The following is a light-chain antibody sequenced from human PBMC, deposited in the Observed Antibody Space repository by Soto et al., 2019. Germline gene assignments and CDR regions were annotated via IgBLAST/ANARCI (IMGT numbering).Light chain of an antibody. J-gene: IGLJ2*01. CDR1: SSDVGGYDF. CDR3: SSYTASSTLV. CDR2: DVS. Sequence: QSALTQPASVSGSPGQSITISCTGTSSDVGGYDFASWFQQHPGKAPKLMIYDVSNRPSGVSNRFSGSKSGNTASLTISGLQAEDEADYYCSSYTASSTLVFGGGNKLTVL. V-gene: IGLV2-14*01.